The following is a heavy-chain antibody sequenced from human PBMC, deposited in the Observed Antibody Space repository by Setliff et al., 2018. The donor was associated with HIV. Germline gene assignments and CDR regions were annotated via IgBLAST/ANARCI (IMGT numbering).Heavy chain of an antibody. CDR2: IYYSGRA. V-gene: IGHV4-39*07. CDR1: GGSISTTRYY. CDR3: ARGSGHIVEVIASDAFDI. D-gene: IGHD2-21*01. J-gene: IGHJ3*02. Sequence: SETLSLTCSVSGGSISTTRYYWGWIRQPPGKGLEWIGSIYYSGRAYYNPSLKSRVTISVDRSKKQFSLKLSSMTAADTAVYYCARGSGHIVEVIASDAFDIWGQGIMVTVSS.